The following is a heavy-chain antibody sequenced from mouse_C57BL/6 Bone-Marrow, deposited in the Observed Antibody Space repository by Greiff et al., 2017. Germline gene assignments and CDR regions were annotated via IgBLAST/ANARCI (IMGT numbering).Heavy chain of an antibody. V-gene: IGHV1-81*01. CDR1: GYTFTSYG. CDR3: ASLEYYGSFLRDY. J-gene: IGHJ2*01. CDR2: IYPRSGNT. D-gene: IGHD1-1*01. Sequence: QVQLQQSGAELARPGASVKLSCKASGYTFTSYGISWVKQRTGQGLEWIGEIYPRSGNTYYTEKFKGKATLTADKSSSTAYMQLRSLTSGGSAVEFCASLEYYGSFLRDYWGQGTTLTVSS.